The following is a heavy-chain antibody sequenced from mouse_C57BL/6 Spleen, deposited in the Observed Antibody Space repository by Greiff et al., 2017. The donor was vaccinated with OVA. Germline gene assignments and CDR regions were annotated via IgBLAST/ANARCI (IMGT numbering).Heavy chain of an antibody. CDR1: GFTFSDYG. D-gene: IGHD4-1*01. V-gene: IGHV5-17*01. CDR3: ARANWDSYYFDY. Sequence: EVKLMESGGGLVKPGGSLKLSCAASGFTFSDYGMHWVRQAPEKGLEWVAYISSGSSTIYYADTVKGRFTISRDNAKNTLFLQMTSLRSEDTAMYYCARANWDSYYFDYWGQGTTLTVSS. J-gene: IGHJ2*01. CDR2: ISSGSSTI.